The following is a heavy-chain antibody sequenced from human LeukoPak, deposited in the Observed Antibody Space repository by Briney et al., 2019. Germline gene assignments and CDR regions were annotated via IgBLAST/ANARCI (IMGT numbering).Heavy chain of an antibody. D-gene: IGHD3/OR15-3a*01. J-gene: IGHJ4*02. V-gene: IGHV1-2*06. CDR3: ATGLGVLDPEANS. CDR2: IFPNNGNT. CDR1: GYTFTFYY. Sequence: ASVKVSCKASGYTFTFYYIHWVRQAPGQGLEWMGRIFPNNGNTKYAQKFQGRFTMTRDTSISTAYMELTRLRSDDTAVYYCATGLGVLDPEANSWGQGTLVTVSS.